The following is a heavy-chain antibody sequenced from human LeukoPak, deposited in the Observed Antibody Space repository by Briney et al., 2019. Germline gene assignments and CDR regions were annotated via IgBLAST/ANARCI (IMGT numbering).Heavy chain of an antibody. CDR3: AKHNGGGIVSYVAPGPPDYFDH. Sequence: SSQTLSLTCTVFGGSISSTDYYWGWIRQHPGKGLEWIGYIYYTGNTYYYNPSLKSRVTISIDTSKKQFSLSLSSVTAADTAVYYCAKHNGGGIVSYVAPGPPDYFDHWGQGALVTVSS. CDR1: GGSISSTDYY. CDR2: IYYTGNTY. J-gene: IGHJ4*02. V-gene: IGHV4-31*03. D-gene: IGHD1-26*01.